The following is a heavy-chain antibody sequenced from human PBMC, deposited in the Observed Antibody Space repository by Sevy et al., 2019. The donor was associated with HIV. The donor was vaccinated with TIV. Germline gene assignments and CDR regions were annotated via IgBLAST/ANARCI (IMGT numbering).Heavy chain of an antibody. J-gene: IGHJ6*03. V-gene: IGHV3-53*01. D-gene: IGHD3-10*01. Sequence: GGSLRLSCATSGFTVSSNYMSWVRQAPGKGLEWVSVIYSGGSTYYADSVKGRFTISRDNSKNTLYLQMNSLRAEDTAVYYCAREGLGSHYYYYMDVWGKGTTVTVSS. CDR1: GFTVSSNY. CDR3: AREGLGSHYYYYMDV. CDR2: IYSGGST.